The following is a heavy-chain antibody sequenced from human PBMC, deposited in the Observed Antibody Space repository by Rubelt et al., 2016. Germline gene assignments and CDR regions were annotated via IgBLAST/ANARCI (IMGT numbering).Heavy chain of an antibody. D-gene: IGHD3-10*01. Sequence: QVQLVQSGAEVKKPGASVKVSCKASGYTFTSYGISWVRQAPGQGLEWMGWIRAYNGNTNYAQKLQVRGTMTTDTSTRTALMELRSLGSDDTAVYYCARDPLPVRGVIMAPTHWGQGTLVTVSS. CDR1: GYTFTSYG. J-gene: IGHJ4*02. CDR3: ARDPLPVRGVIMAPTH. V-gene: IGHV1-18*01. CDR2: IRAYNGNT.